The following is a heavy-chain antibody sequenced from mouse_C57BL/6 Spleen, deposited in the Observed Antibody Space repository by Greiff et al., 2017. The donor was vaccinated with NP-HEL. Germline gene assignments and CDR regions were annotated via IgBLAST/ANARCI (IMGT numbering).Heavy chain of an antibody. CDR3: ARDGDYDGYWYFDV. J-gene: IGHJ1*03. CDR2: IDPNSGGT. D-gene: IGHD2-4*01. CDR1: GYTFTSYW. Sequence: VKLQQPGAELVKPGASVKLSCKASGYTFTSYWMHWVKQRPGRGLEWIGRIDPNSGGTKYNEKFKSKATLTVDKPSSTAYMQLSSLTSEDSAVYYCARDGDYDGYWYFDVWGTGTTVTVSS. V-gene: IGHV1-72*01.